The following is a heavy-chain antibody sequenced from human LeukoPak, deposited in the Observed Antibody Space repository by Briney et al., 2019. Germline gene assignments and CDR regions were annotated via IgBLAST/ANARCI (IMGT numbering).Heavy chain of an antibody. Sequence: NPGGSLRLSCAASGFTLSRYSMNWVRQAPGKGLEWVLSISSGSSYIYYAGSVKGRFTISRDNAKNTLYLQMNSLRAEDTAVFYCAKGGARLHSYYFDYWGQGTLVTVSS. CDR2: ISSGSSYI. J-gene: IGHJ4*02. CDR1: GFTLSRYS. CDR3: AKGGARLHSYYFDY. V-gene: IGHV3-21*01. D-gene: IGHD1-26*01.